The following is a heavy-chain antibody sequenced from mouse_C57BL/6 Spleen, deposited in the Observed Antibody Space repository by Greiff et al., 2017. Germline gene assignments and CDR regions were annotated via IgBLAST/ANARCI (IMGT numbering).Heavy chain of an antibody. D-gene: IGHD1-1*01. J-gene: IGHJ2*01. Sequence: VQLQQPGAELVRPGSSVKLSCKASGYTFTSYWMDWVKQRPGQGLEWIGNIYPSDSETHYNQKFKDKATLTVDKSSSTAYMQLSSLTSEDSAVYYCARDYGSSPLTVWGQGTTLTVSS. V-gene: IGHV1-61*01. CDR3: ARDYGSSPLTV. CDR2: IYPSDSET. CDR1: GYTFTSYW.